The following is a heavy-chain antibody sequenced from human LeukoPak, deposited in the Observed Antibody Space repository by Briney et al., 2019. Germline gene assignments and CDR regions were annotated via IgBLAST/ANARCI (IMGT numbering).Heavy chain of an antibody. Sequence: ASVKVSCKASGYTFTSYGISWVRQAPGQGLEWMGGIIPIFGTANYAQKFQGRVTITADESTSTAYMELSSLRSEDTAVYYCARKGHVTIFGVVQNWFDPWGQGTLVTVSS. V-gene: IGHV1-69*13. CDR2: IIPIFGTA. J-gene: IGHJ5*02. CDR1: GYTFTSYG. CDR3: ARKGHVTIFGVVQNWFDP. D-gene: IGHD3-3*01.